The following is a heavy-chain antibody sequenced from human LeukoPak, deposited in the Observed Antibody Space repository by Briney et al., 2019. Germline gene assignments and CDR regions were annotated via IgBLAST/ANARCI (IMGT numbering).Heavy chain of an antibody. V-gene: IGHV3-13*01. J-gene: IGHJ4*02. CDR3: ARVAKERVGGVYYFDY. CDR2: IGTAGDT. Sequence: GGALRLSCAASGFTFSDYDMHWARQATGKGLEWVSAIGTAGDTYYTGSVKGRFTISRENAKNSLYLQMNSLRAGDTAVYYCARVAKERVGGVYYFDYWGQGTLVTVSS. D-gene: IGHD1-1*01. CDR1: GFTFSDYD.